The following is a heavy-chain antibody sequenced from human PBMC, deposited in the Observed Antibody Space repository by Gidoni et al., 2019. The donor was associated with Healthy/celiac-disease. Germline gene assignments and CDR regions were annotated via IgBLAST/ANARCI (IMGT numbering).Heavy chain of an antibody. CDR3: ARDYCSGGSCYSSSYYFDY. D-gene: IGHD2-15*01. V-gene: IGHV3-21*01. Sequence: EVQLVESGGGLVKPGGSLRLSCAASGFTFSSYSINWVRQAPGKVLEWVSSISSSSSYIYYADSVKGRFTISRDNAKNSLYLQMNSLRAEDTAVYYCARDYCSGGSCYSSSYYFDYWGQGTLVTVSS. CDR2: ISSSSSYI. CDR1: GFTFSSYS. J-gene: IGHJ4*02.